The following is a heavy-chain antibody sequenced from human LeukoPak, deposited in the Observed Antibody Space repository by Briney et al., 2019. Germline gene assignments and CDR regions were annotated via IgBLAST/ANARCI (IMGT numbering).Heavy chain of an antibody. J-gene: IGHJ6*02. D-gene: IGHD6-13*01. CDR1: GFTFSSYE. CDR3: ARDLGQLVDLINYGMDV. V-gene: IGHV3-48*03. CDR2: ISSSGSTI. Sequence: PGGSLRLSCAASGFTFSSYEMNWVRQAPGKGLEWVSYISSSGSTIYYADSVKGRFTISRDNAKNSLYLQMNSLRAEDTAVYYCARDLGQLVDLINYGMDVWGQGTTVTVSS.